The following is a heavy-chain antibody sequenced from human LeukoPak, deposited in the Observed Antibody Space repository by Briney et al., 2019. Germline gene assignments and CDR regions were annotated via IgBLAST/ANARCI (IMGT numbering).Heavy chain of an antibody. CDR3: ARDLESSSWYGWFDP. D-gene: IGHD6-13*01. J-gene: IGHJ5*02. Sequence: ASVKVSCKASGYTFTSYGISWVRQAPGQGLEWMGWISAYNGNTNYAQKLQGRVTMTTDTSTSTAYMELRSLRSDDTAVYYCARDLESSSWYGWFDPWGEGTLVSVYS. CDR2: ISAYNGNT. V-gene: IGHV1-18*01. CDR1: GYTFTSYG.